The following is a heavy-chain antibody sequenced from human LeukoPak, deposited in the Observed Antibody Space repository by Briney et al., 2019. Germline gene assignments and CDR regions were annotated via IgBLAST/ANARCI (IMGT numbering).Heavy chain of an antibody. J-gene: IGHJ4*02. Sequence: ASVKVSCKASGYTFTGYYIHWVRQAPGQGLEWMGWINPNSGGTNYARKFQGRVTMTRDTSITTAYMELTRLISDETAVYYCAREGRIVGASFFDYWDQGTLVTVSS. D-gene: IGHD1-26*01. CDR1: GYTFTGYY. CDR2: INPNSGGT. V-gene: IGHV1-2*02. CDR3: AREGRIVGASFFDY.